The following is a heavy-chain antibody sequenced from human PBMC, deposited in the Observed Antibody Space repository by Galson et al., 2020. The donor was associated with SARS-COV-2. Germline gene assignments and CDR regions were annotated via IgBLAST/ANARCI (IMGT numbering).Heavy chain of an antibody. J-gene: IGHJ3*02. CDR3: ARVDMISRVVKGVRNDAFDI. CDR2: INVGNGNT. D-gene: IGHD3-3*01. CDR1: GYSFTSYA. Sequence: ASVKVSCKASGYSFTSYAIHWVRQAPGQGLEWMGWINVGNGNTKYSENLQGRVTITRDTSASTAHMELSSLRSEDTAVYYCARVDMISRVVKGVRNDAFDIWGQGTMVTVSS. V-gene: IGHV1-3*01.